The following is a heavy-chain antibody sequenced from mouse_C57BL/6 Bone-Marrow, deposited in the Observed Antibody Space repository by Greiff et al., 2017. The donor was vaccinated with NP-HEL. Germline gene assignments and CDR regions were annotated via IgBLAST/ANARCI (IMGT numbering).Heavy chain of an antibody. Sequence: QVQLQQPGAELVRPGTSVTLSCKASGYTFTSYWMHWVKQRPGQGLEWIGVIDPSDSYTNYNQKFKGKATLTVDTSSSTAYMQLSSLTSEDSAVYYCASRGTAQATIAYWGQGTLVTVSA. CDR3: ASRGTAQATIAY. D-gene: IGHD3-2*02. V-gene: IGHV1-59*01. J-gene: IGHJ3*01. CDR1: GYTFTSYW. CDR2: IDPSDSYT.